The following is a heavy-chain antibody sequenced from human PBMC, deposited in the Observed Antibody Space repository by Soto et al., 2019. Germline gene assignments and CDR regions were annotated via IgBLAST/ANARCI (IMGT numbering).Heavy chain of an antibody. Sequence: QITLKETGPRLVKPTQTLTLTCTFSGFSLSTSGVGVGWIRQPPGKALEWLALIYWDDDKRYSQSLKSRLTINKDTSKKQVVHTQTTLYTVDTATYYSARGEWTTYDSPCCHYGGQGTLVTFSS. D-gene: IGHD3-22*01. CDR3: ARGEWTTYDSPCCHY. J-gene: IGHJ4*02. CDR1: GFSLSTSGVG. V-gene: IGHV2-5*02. CDR2: IYWDDDK.